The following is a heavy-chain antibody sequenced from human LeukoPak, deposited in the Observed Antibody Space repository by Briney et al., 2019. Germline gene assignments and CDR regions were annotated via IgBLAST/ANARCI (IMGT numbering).Heavy chain of an antibody. V-gene: IGHV3-48*01. D-gene: IGHD4-11*01. CDR2: IGSSSSPI. CDR3: ARDQAYSFDY. Sequence: GGSLRLSRAASGFTFSAYSMNWVRQAPEKGLEWVSYIGSSSSPIYYADSVKGRFTTSRDNAKNSLYLQMDSLRAEDTAVYYCARDQAYSFDYWGQGTLVTVSS. J-gene: IGHJ4*02. CDR1: GFTFSAYS.